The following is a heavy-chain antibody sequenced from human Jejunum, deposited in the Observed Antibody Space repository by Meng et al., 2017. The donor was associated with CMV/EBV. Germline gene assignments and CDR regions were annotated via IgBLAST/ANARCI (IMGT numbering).Heavy chain of an antibody. J-gene: IGHJ4*02. D-gene: IGHD6-13*01. V-gene: IGHV1-18*01. Sequence: QIQLVQSGAEVKKPGASVRVSCEASGYSFSSYGISWMRQAPRQGLEWLGWISAYDGATNYAQKLQGRVTMTTDTSTSTAYMELRSLRPDDTAVYFCARTMSGAGENYWGQGTLVTVSS. CDR3: ARTMSGAGENY. CDR2: ISAYDGAT. CDR1: GYSFSSYG.